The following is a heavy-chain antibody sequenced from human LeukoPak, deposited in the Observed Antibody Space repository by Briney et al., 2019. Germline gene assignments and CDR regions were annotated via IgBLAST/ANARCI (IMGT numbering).Heavy chain of an antibody. J-gene: IGHJ4*02. CDR3: ATGERMVRGDGVDY. CDR1: GFTVRNNY. D-gene: IGHD3-10*01. Sequence: PGGSPRLSCAASGFTVRNNYMSWVRQAPGKGLEWVSVIYSGGSTYYADSVKGRFTISRDNSKNTLYLQMNSLRAEDTAVYFCATGERMVRGDGVDYWGQGTLVTVSS. V-gene: IGHV3-66*01. CDR2: IYSGGST.